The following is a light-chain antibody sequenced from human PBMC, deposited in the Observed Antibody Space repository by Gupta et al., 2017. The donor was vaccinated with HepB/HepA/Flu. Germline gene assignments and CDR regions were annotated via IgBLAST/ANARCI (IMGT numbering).Light chain of an antibody. CDR2: EVS. Sequence: MVMTQTPLSLSVTPGQSASISCKSSQSLLHADGETYLYWYLQKPGQPPQLLIYEVSKRFSGVPDRFSGSGSDTDFTLKISRVEAEDVGVYYCMQNVNLHCSFGQGTKLEIK. CDR3: MQNVNLHCS. J-gene: IGKJ2*04. V-gene: IGKV2D-29*01. CDR1: QSLLHADGETY.